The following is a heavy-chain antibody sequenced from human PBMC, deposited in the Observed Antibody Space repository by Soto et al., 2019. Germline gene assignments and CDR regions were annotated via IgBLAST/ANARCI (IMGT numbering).Heavy chain of an antibody. D-gene: IGHD3-3*01. V-gene: IGHV3-23*01. CDR1: GFTFSSYA. Sequence: GGSLRLSCAASGFTFSSYAMSWVRQAPGKGLEWVSAISGSGGSTYYADSVKGRFTISRDNSKNTLYLQMNSLRAEDTAVYYCAKIGDYDFWSGYYPFDIWGQGTMVTVSS. J-gene: IGHJ3*02. CDR2: ISGSGGST. CDR3: AKIGDYDFWSGYYPFDI.